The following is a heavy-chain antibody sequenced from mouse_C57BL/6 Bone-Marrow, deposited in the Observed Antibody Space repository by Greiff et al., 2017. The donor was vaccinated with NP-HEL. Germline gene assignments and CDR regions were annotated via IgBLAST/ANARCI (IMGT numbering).Heavy chain of an antibody. D-gene: IGHD2-3*01. Sequence: EVMLVESGGGLVKPGGSLKLSCAASGFTFSSYAMSWVRQTPEKRLEWVATISDGGSYTYYPDNVKGRFTISRDNAKNNLYLQMSHLKSEDTAMYYCARPNDGYYGGAMDDWGQGTSVTVSS. CDR2: ISDGGSYT. CDR3: ARPNDGYYGGAMDD. CDR1: GFTFSSYA. V-gene: IGHV5-4*03. J-gene: IGHJ4*01.